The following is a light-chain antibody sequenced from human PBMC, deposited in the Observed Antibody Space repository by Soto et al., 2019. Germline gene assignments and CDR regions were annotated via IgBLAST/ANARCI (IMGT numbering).Light chain of an antibody. Sequence: EIVLTQSPGTLSLSPGERATLSCRASQSVSSSSLAWYQQKPGQAPRLLIYGASSRATGIPDRFSGSGSGTHFTLTISSLEPEDFAVFYCQQYDSSPYTFGQGTKLEIK. CDR1: QSVSSSS. V-gene: IGKV3-20*01. CDR3: QQYDSSPYT. J-gene: IGKJ2*01. CDR2: GAS.